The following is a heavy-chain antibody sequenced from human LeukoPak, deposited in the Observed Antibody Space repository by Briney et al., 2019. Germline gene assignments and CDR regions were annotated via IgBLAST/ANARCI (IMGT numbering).Heavy chain of an antibody. V-gene: IGHV5-51*01. CDR3: AKERWGSVDS. J-gene: IGHJ4*02. CDR2: IYPGDSNT. Sequence: GESLKISCKGSGYSFTSHWIGWVRQMPGKGLEWMGIIYPGDSNTRYSPSFQGRVTISADKSINTAYLQWSSLKASDTAMYYCAKERWGSVDSWGQGTLVTVSS. CDR1: GYSFTSHW. D-gene: IGHD4-23*01.